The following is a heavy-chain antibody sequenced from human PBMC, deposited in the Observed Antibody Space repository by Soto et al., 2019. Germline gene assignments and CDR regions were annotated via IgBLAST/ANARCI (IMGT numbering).Heavy chain of an antibody. D-gene: IGHD1-26*01. V-gene: IGHV1-3*01. J-gene: IGHJ4*02. Sequence: GASVKVSCKASGYTFGSFAMHWLRQAPGQRLEWLGWINAGSGDTKYSEKFQGRITITRDASATTAYLELNSLKSEDTAVYYCARDDGGESGRFTFDYWGQGTLVTVSS. CDR3: ARDDGGESGRFTFDY. CDR2: INAGSGDT. CDR1: GYTFGSFA.